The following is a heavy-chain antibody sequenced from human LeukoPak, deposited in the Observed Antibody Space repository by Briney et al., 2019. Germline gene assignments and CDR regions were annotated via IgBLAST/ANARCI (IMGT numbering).Heavy chain of an antibody. V-gene: IGHV4-34*01. CDR2: INHSGST. CDR1: GGSFSGYY. Sequence: SETLSLTCAAYGGSFSGYYWSWIRQPPGKGLEWIGEINHSGSTNYNPSLKSRVTISVDTSKNQFSLKLSSVTAADTAVYYCARNGVTIFGVAPSAFDIWGQGTMVTVSS. CDR3: ARNGVTIFGVAPSAFDI. D-gene: IGHD3-3*01. J-gene: IGHJ3*02.